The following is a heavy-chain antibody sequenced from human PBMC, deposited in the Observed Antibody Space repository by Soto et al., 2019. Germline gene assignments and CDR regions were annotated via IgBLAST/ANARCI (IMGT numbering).Heavy chain of an antibody. D-gene: IGHD5-12*01. J-gene: IGHJ4*02. CDR2: IYYSGST. V-gene: IGHV4-59*08. CDR1: GGSISSYY. CDR3: ARAKQRGYSGYGFDY. Sequence: SETLSLTCTVSGGSISSYYWSWIRQPPGKGLEWIGYIYYSGSTNYNPSLKSRVTISVDTSKNQFSLKLSSVTAADTAVYYCARAKQRGYSGYGFDYWGQGTLVTVSS.